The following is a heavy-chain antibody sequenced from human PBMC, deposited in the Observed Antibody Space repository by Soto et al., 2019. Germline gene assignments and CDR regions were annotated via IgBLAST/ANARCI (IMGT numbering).Heavy chain of an antibody. CDR3: AKDISVSDGSGGSCYSAFHSGSFDS. CDR2: ISWNSGSI. V-gene: IGHV3-9*01. J-gene: IGHJ3*02. D-gene: IGHD2-15*01. CDR1: GFTFDDYA. Sequence: EVQLVESGGGLVQPGRSLRLSCAASGFTFDDYAMHWVRQAPGKGLEWVSGISWNSGSIGYADSVKGRFTISRDNAKNSLYLQMNSLRAEDTALHYCAKDISVSDGSGGSCYSAFHSGSFDSWGQGTMVTLSS.